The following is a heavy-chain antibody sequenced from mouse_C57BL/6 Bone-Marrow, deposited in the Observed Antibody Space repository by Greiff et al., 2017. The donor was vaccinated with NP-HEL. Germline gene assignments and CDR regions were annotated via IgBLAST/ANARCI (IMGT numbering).Heavy chain of an antibody. Sequence: QVQLQQSGAELVRPGTSVKLSCKASGYTFTSYWMHWVKQRPGQGLEWIGVIDPSDSYTNYNQKFKGKATLTVDTSSSTAYMQLSSLTSEDSAVYYCANEDSNYYWGQGTTLTVSS. CDR1: GYTFTSYW. CDR2: IDPSDSYT. V-gene: IGHV1-59*01. D-gene: IGHD2-5*01. J-gene: IGHJ2*01. CDR3: ANEDSNYY.